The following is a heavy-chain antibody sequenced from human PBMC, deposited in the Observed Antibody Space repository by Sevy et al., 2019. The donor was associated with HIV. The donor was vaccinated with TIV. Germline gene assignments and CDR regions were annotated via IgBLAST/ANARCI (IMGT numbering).Heavy chain of an antibody. CDR3: ARDYCRGGSCYSGPGRLDY. Sequence: ASVKVSCKASGYTFTGYYMHWVRQAPGQGLEWMGRINPNSGGTNYAQKFQGRVTMTRDTSISTAYMELSRLRSDDTAVYYCARDYCRGGSCYSGPGRLDYWGQGTLVTVSS. CDR2: INPNSGGT. V-gene: IGHV1-2*06. J-gene: IGHJ4*02. CDR1: GYTFTGYY. D-gene: IGHD2-15*01.